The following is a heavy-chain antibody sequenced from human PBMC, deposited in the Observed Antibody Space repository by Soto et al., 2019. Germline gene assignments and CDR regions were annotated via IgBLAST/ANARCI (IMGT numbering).Heavy chain of an antibody. Sequence: QVQLVESGGGVVQPGRSLRLSCAASGFTLSSYVMHWVCQAPGKGLEWVARISYAGNDNYYADSVKGRFTISRDNSKKTLYLQMTSLRADDTAVYYCARDRQQWLEPAGGALPFWGQGTMVIVSS. CDR3: ARDRQQWLEPAGGALPF. CDR2: ISYAGNDN. V-gene: IGHV3-30-3*01. J-gene: IGHJ3*01. CDR1: GFTLSSYV. D-gene: IGHD6-19*01.